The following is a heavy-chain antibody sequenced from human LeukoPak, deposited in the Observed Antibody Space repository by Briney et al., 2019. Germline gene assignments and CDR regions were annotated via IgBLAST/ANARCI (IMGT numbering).Heavy chain of an antibody. V-gene: IGHV1-18*01. Sequence: ALVKVFCQASGYTFTSYGIRWVRQAPGQGLEWMGWISAYNGNTNHPQKLQGRVTMTTDTSTSTAYMELRSLRSDDTDVYYCARDYCSSTSCYSGVWIRTPNWFDPWGQGTLVTVSS. CDR2: ISAYNGNT. CDR3: ARDYCSSTSCYSGVWIRTPNWFDP. CDR1: GYTFTSYG. D-gene: IGHD2-2*02. J-gene: IGHJ5*02.